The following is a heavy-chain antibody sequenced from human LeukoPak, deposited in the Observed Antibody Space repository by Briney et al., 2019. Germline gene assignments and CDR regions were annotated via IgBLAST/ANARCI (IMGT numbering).Heavy chain of an antibody. CDR2: INTSGST. CDR1: GGSISSGSYY. J-gene: IGHJ5*02. CDR3: ARDERYCSSTSCYFRFGP. D-gene: IGHD2-2*01. Sequence: PSETLSLTCTVSGGSISSGSYYRSWIRQPAGKELEWIGRINTSGSTNYNPSLKSRVTISVDTSKNQFSLKLSSVTAADTAVYYCARDERYCSSTSCYFRFGPWGQGTLVTVSP. V-gene: IGHV4-61*02.